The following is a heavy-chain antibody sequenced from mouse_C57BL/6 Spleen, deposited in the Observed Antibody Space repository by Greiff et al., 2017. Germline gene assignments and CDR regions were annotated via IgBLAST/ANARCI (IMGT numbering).Heavy chain of an antibody. J-gene: IGHJ4*01. V-gene: IGHV8-8*01. Sequence: QVQLKESGPGLLQPSQTLSLTCSFSGFSLSTFGMGVGWIRPPSGKGLEWLAHIWWDDDKYYNPALKSRLTISKDTSKNQVVLKIANVDTADTATYYCARANWAYAMDYWGQGTSGTVSS. CDR1: GFSLSTFGMG. CDR3: ARANWAYAMDY. CDR2: IWWDDDK. D-gene: IGHD4-1*01.